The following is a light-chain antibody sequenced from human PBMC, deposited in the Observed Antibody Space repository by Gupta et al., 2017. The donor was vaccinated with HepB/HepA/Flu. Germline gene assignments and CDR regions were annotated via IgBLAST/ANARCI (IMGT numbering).Light chain of an antibody. CDR2: AAS. J-gene: IGKJ1*01. V-gene: IGKV1-39*01. CDR1: LSISNY. CDR3: QQSDNTPWT. Sequence: DIQMTHSPSSLSTSVGDRVTITCRASLSISNYLNWFQQIPGKAPKLLIYAASRLQSGVPSRFSGSGSGTDFTLTINRLQPEDFTTYYCQQSDNTPWTFGQGTKVEIK.